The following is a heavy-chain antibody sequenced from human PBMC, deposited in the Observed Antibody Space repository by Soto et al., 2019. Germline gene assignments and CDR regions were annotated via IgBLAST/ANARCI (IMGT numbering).Heavy chain of an antibody. Sequence: RGSLRLSCAASGFTFSGYGMHWVRQAPGKGLEWVAVISYDGSNKYYADSVKGRFSISRDNSKNTLYLQMSSLRAEDTAVYYCVKDGSSGWPYYYGMDVWGQGTTVTVSS. CDR3: VKDGSSGWPYYYGMDV. D-gene: IGHD6-19*01. CDR1: GFTFSGYG. V-gene: IGHV3-30*18. CDR2: ISYDGSNK. J-gene: IGHJ6*02.